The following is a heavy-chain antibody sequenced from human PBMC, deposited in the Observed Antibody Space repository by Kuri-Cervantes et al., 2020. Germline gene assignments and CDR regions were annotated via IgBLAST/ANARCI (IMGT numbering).Heavy chain of an antibody. Sequence: SVNISCKASGYTFPSYGISWVRQAPGKGLEWMGWISAYNGDTNYAQNLQGRVTMTIDTSTSTAYMELRSLRSDDTAVYYCARSATIVVVTAEYYMDVWGKGTTVTVSS. J-gene: IGHJ6*03. CDR2: ISAYNGDT. CDR1: GYTFPSYG. D-gene: IGHD2-21*02. CDR3: ARSATIVVVTAEYYMDV. V-gene: IGHV1-18*01.